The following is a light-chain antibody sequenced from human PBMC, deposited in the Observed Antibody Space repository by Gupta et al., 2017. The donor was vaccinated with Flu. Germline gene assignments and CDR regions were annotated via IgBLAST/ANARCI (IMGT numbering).Light chain of an antibody. Sequence: DIQMTQSPSSLSASVGDRVTITCRASQGINNNLAWYQQKPGNAPKYLIYAASRVASGVPSTFSGSGFGTDFTLTISSRQPEDFATYYCQQQHSSPVTFGQGTLVDIK. V-gene: IGKV1-16*01. CDR3: QQQHSSPVT. CDR1: QGINNN. J-gene: IGKJ5*01. CDR2: AAS.